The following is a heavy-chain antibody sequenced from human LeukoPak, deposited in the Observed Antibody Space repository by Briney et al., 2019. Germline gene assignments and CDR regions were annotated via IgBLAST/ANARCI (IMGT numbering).Heavy chain of an antibody. CDR3: ARGGDSSGLTDY. CDR2: IYESRST. V-gene: IGHV4-59*11. Sequence: SETLSLTCTVSGGSISTHYWSWIRQPPGKGLEWIGQIYESRSTNYNPSLRSRVTISADTSKNQLSLKLNSVTAADTAVYYCARGGDSSGLTDYWGQGTLVTVSS. J-gene: IGHJ4*02. CDR1: GGSISTHY. D-gene: IGHD3-22*01.